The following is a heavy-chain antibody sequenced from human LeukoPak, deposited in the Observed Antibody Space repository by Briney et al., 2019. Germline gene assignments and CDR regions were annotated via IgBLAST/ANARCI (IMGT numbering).Heavy chain of an antibody. D-gene: IGHD2-15*01. Sequence: GGSLRLSCAASGFTFSSYGMHWVRQAPGKGLEWVAVISYDGSNKYYADSVKGRFTISRDNSKNTLYLQMNSLRDEDTAVYYCARDRDNGMDVWGKGTTVTVSP. CDR1: GFTFSSYG. CDR2: ISYDGSNK. CDR3: ARDRDNGMDV. V-gene: IGHV3-30*03. J-gene: IGHJ6*04.